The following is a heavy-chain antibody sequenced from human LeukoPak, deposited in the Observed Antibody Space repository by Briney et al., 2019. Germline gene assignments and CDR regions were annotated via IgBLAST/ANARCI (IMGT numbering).Heavy chain of an antibody. J-gene: IGHJ2*01. D-gene: IGHD5-12*01. CDR3: ARENVDIVATGRFDL. V-gene: IGHV4-30-4*01. Sequence: KSSQTLSLTCTVSGGSISSGDYYWSWIRQPPGKGLEWIGYIYYSGSTYYNPSLKSRVTISVDTSKSQFSLKLSSVTAADTAVYYCARENVDIVATGRFDLWGRGTLVTVSS. CDR1: GGSISSGDYY. CDR2: IYYSGST.